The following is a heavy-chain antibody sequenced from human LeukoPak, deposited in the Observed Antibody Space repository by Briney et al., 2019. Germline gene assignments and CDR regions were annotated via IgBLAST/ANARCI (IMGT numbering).Heavy chain of an antibody. Sequence: GGSLRLSCAAAGFTFDDYAMHWVRHAPGKGLEWVSGISWNSGSIGYGDSVKGRFTISRDNAKNSLYLQMNSLRAEDMALYYCAKDMGYSSSSRAFDIWGQGTMVTVSS. CDR1: GFTFDDYA. D-gene: IGHD6-6*01. CDR3: AKDMGYSSSSRAFDI. CDR2: ISWNSGSI. V-gene: IGHV3-9*03. J-gene: IGHJ3*02.